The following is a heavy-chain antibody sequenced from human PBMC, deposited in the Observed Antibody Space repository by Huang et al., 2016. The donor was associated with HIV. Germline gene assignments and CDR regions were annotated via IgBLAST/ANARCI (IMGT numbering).Heavy chain of an antibody. CDR2: IIPLFGKA. D-gene: IGHD5-18*01. Sequence: QVQLVQSGAEVKKPGSSVKVSCKASGGTFSSYAISWVGQAPGQGLEWMGGIIPLFGKANYAQKFQGRVTITADESTSTAYMELSSLRSEDTAVYYCARDRNTAMEGGYNWFDPWGQGTLVTVSS. CDR3: ARDRNTAMEGGYNWFDP. CDR1: GGTFSSYA. V-gene: IGHV1-69*01. J-gene: IGHJ5*02.